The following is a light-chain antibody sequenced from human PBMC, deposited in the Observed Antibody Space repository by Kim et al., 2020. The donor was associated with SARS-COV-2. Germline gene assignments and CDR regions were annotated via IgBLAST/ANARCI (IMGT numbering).Light chain of an antibody. J-gene: IGLJ3*02. V-gene: IGLV2-14*03. Sequence: SLRQSFTISCTGGSSDVGADHYVSWYRHHPGKAPKLLIYDVSLRPSGISNRFSGSKSGNTASLTISGLQAEDEADYYCSTYTDSVKFGGGTQLTVL. CDR2: DVS. CDR3: STYTDSVK. CDR1: SSDVGADHY.